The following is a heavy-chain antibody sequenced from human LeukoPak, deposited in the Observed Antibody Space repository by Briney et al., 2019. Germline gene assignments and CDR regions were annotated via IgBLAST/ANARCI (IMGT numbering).Heavy chain of an antibody. D-gene: IGHD3-22*01. CDR3: ARESKSYDGSGFYHDY. CDR2: IYTSGST. J-gene: IGHJ4*02. CDR1: DDSMRNFF. V-gene: IGHV4-4*07. Sequence: SETLSLTCSVSDDSMRNFFWSWIRQPVGKGLEWIGRIYTSGSTDYNPSLRSRVTMSVDTSRNQFSLKLTSVTAADTAVYYCARESKSYDGSGFYHDYWGQGTLVAVSS.